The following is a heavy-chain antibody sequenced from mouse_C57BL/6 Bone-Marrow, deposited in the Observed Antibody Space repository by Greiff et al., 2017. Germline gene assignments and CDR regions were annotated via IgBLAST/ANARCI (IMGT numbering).Heavy chain of an antibody. Sequence: VKLQESGPELVKPGASVKISCKASGYAFSSSWMNWVKQRPGKGLEWIGRIYPGDGDTNYNGKFKGKATPTADKSSSTAYMQLSSLTSEDSAVYFCARSRWAWFAYWGQGTLVTVSA. CDR3: ARSRWAWFAY. CDR2: IYPGDGDT. CDR1: GYAFSSSW. J-gene: IGHJ3*01. D-gene: IGHD4-1*01. V-gene: IGHV1-82*01.